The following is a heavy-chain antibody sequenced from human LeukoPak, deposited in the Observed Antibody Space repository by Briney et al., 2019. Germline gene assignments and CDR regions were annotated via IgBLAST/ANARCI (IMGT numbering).Heavy chain of an antibody. CDR2: FDPVNGET. J-gene: IGHJ4*02. CDR3: ATDPGGSGYN. CDR1: GGTFSSYA. Sequence: VASVKVSCKASGGTFSSYAISWVRQAPGQGLEWMGGFDPVNGETIYAQKFQGRVTMTEDTSTNIAYMDLSSLRSEDTAVYYCATDPGGSGYNWGQGTLVTVSP. D-gene: IGHD3-22*01. V-gene: IGHV1-24*01.